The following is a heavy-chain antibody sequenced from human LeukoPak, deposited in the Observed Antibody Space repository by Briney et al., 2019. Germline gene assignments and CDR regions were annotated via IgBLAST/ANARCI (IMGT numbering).Heavy chain of an antibody. Sequence: GGSLRLSCAASGFTFSSYSMNWVRQAPGKGLEWVSAISGSGGSTYYADSVKGRFTISRDNSKNTLYLQMNSLRAEDTAVYYCAKWGLYCSSTSCYAPFQHWGQGTLVTVSS. CDR3: AKWGLYCSSTSCYAPFQH. D-gene: IGHD2-2*01. CDR2: ISGSGGST. J-gene: IGHJ1*01. V-gene: IGHV3-23*01. CDR1: GFTFSSYS.